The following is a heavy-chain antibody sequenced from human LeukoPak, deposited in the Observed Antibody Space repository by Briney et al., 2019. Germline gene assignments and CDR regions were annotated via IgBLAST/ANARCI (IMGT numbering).Heavy chain of an antibody. CDR1: GGSISSGSYY. J-gene: IGHJ4*02. CDR2: IYTSGST. V-gene: IGHV4-61*02. CDR3: ARTPTTVTTFIDY. Sequence: SETLSLTCTVSGGSISSGSYYWSWIRQPAGKGLEWIGRIYTSGSTNYNPSLKSRVTISVDTSKNQFSLKLRSVTAADTAVYYCARTPTTVTTFIDYWGQGTLVTVSS. D-gene: IGHD4-17*01.